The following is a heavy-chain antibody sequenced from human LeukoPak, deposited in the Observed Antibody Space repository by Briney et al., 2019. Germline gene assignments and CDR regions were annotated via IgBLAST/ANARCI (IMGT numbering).Heavy chain of an antibody. J-gene: IGHJ5*02. CDR2: IIPIFGTA. D-gene: IGHD5-18*01. CDR3: ARDEEGYSYGHPGDKTWFEP. V-gene: IGHV1-69*13. CDR1: GDTFTSYA. Sequence: GASVKVSCKASGDTFTSYAISWVRQAPGQGLEWMGGIIPIFGTANYAQKFQGRVTITADESTSTAYMELSSLRSDDTAVYYCARDEEGYSYGHPGDKTWFEPWGQGTLVTVSS.